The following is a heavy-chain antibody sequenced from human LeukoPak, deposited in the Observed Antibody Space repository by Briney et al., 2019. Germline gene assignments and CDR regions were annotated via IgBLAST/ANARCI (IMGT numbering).Heavy chain of an antibody. CDR1: GFTFSSYG. CDR2: IRYDGSNK. D-gene: IGHD4-17*01. V-gene: IGHV3-30*02. J-gene: IGHJ3*02. CDR3: ARSMEGIYYGDYHAFDI. Sequence: PGGSLRLSCAASGFTFSSYGMHWVRQAPGKGLEWVAFIRYDGSNKYYADSVKGRVTISRDNSKNTLYLQMNSLRAEDTAVYYCARSMEGIYYGDYHAFDIWGQGTMVTVSS.